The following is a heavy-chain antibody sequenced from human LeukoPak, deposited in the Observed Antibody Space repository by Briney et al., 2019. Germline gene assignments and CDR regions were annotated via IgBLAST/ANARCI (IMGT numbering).Heavy chain of an antibody. Sequence: SETLSLTCTVSGGSISSYYWSWIRQPPGKGLEWIGYIYYSGSTNYNPSLKSRVTISVDTSKNQFSLKLSSVTAADTAVYYCARANRVSLYYFDYWGQGTLVTVSS. J-gene: IGHJ4*02. CDR2: IYYSGST. D-gene: IGHD5/OR15-5a*01. V-gene: IGHV4-59*08. CDR1: GGSISSYY. CDR3: ARANRVSLYYFDY.